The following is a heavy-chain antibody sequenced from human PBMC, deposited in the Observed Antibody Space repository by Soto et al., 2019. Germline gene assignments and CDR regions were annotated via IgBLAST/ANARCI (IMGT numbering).Heavy chain of an antibody. CDR3: ARGVECITMMVGVIGSPLDAFDI. CDR1: GYTFTSYY. CDR2: INPSGGST. D-gene: IGHD3-22*01. J-gene: IGHJ3*02. V-gene: IGHV1-46*01. Sequence: ASVKVSCKASGYTFTSYYMHWVRQAPGQGLEWMGIINPSGGSTSYVQKFQGRVTMTRDTSTSTVYMELSSLRSEDTAVYYCARGVECITMMVGVIGSPLDAFDIWGQGTMVTVSS.